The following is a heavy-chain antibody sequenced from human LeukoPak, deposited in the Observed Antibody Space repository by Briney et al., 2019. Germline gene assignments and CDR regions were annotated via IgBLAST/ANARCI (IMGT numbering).Heavy chain of an antibody. CDR1: GGTFSSYA. J-gene: IGHJ3*02. CDR2: IIPIFGTA. Sequence: SVKVSCKASGGTFSSYAISWVRQAPGQGLEWMGGIIPIFGTANYAQKFQGRVTITADESTSTAYMELSSLRSEDTAVYYCARDRTGTGRAFDIWGQGTMVTVSS. CDR3: ARDRTGTGRAFDI. V-gene: IGHV1-69*13. D-gene: IGHD1/OR15-1a*01.